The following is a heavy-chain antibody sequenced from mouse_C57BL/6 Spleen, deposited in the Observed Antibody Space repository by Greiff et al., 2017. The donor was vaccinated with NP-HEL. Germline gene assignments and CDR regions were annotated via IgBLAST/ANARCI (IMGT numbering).Heavy chain of an antibody. D-gene: IGHD3-2*02. CDR3: ARSPTGSSGPWFAY. CDR2: IDPSDSYT. Sequence: QVQLQQPGAELVMPGASVKLSCKASGYAFTSYWMHWVKQRPGQGLEWIGEIDPSDSYTNYNQKFKGKSTLTVDKSSSTAYMQLSSLTSEDSAVYYCARSPTGSSGPWFAYWGQGTLVTVSA. J-gene: IGHJ3*01. V-gene: IGHV1-69*01. CDR1: GYAFTSYW.